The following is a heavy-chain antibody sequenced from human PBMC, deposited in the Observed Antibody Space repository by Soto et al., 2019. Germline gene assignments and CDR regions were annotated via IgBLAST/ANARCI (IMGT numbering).Heavy chain of an antibody. D-gene: IGHD3-10*01. J-gene: IGHJ4*02. CDR2: ISSDGSNE. CDR3: AKGEVRGIIPSYFDY. Sequence: PGGSLRLSCAGPGFTFRWFGMNWVRQAPGKGLEWVARISSDGSNEYYVDSVKGRFTISRDNSKNTLYLQMDSLRAEDTAVYYCAKGEVRGIIPSYFDYWGLGTLVTVSS. CDR1: GFTFRWFG. V-gene: IGHV3-30*18.